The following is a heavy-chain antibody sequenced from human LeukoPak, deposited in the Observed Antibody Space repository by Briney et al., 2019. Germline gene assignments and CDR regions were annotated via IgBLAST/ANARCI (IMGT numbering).Heavy chain of an antibody. CDR2: ICPGDSDT. J-gene: IGHJ4*02. CDR1: GYYFTSYW. Sequence: PGESLKISCKGSGYYFTSYWIGWVRQMPGKGLEWMGIICPGDSDTRYSPSFQGQVTISADKSISTAYLQWSSLKASDTAMYYCARRGYDSSAPPDYWGQGTLVTVSS. CDR3: ARRGYDSSAPPDY. D-gene: IGHD3-22*01. V-gene: IGHV5-51*01.